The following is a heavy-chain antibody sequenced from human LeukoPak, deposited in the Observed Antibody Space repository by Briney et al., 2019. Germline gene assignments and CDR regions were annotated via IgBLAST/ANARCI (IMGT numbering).Heavy chain of an antibody. Sequence: SETLSLTCTVSGGSISSYYWSWIRQPAGKGLEWIGRIYTSGSTNYNPSLKSRVTMSVDTSKNQFSLKLSSVTAADTAVYYCARGQLLWFGEPTYYFDYWGQGTLVTVSS. CDR2: IYTSGST. V-gene: IGHV4-4*07. J-gene: IGHJ4*02. CDR1: GGSISSYY. CDR3: ARGQLLWFGEPTYYFDY. D-gene: IGHD3-10*01.